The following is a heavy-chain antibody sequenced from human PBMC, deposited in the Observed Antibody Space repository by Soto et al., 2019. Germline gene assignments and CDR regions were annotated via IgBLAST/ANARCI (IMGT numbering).Heavy chain of an antibody. J-gene: IGHJ4*02. CDR1: GYTFTGYY. CDR3: ARPEYCSGGSCYDFDY. V-gene: IGHV1-2*02. Sequence: GASVKVSCKASGYTFTGYYMHWVRQAPGQGLEWMGWINPNSGGTNYAQKFQGRVTMTRDTSISTAYMELSRLGSDDTAVYYCARPEYCSGGSCYDFDYWGQGTLVTVSS. CDR2: INPNSGGT. D-gene: IGHD2-15*01.